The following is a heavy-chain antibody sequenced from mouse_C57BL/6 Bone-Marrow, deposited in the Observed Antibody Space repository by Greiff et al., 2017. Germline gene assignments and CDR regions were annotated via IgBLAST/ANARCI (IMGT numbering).Heavy chain of an antibody. J-gene: IGHJ2*01. CDR3: AREVIYDGYYYFDY. V-gene: IGHV1-18*01. Sequence: EVQLQQSGPELVKPGASVKIPCKASGYTFTDYNMAWVKQSHGQSLEWIGDIYPNNGGTIYNQKFKGKATLTVDKSSSTAYMELRSLTSEDTAVYYCAREVIYDGYYYFDYWGQGTTLTVSS. CDR1: GYTFTDYN. D-gene: IGHD2-3*01. CDR2: IYPNNGGT.